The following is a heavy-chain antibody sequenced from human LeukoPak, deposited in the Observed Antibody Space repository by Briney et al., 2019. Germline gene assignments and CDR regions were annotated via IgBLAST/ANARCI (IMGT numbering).Heavy chain of an antibody. CDR3: TRERNNGWDS. Sequence: GGSLRLSCAASGFTVSNYWMHWVRQAPGEGPVWVSRVNSDRRSVAYADSVQGRFTISTDNPKNTVYLQMDSLRAEDTAVYYCTRERNNGWDSWGQGTLVSVSS. D-gene: IGHD6-19*01. J-gene: IGHJ4*02. CDR2: VNSDRRSV. CDR1: GFTVSNYW. V-gene: IGHV3-74*01.